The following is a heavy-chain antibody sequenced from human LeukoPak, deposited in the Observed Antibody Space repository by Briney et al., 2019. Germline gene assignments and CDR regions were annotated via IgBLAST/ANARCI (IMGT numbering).Heavy chain of an antibody. D-gene: IGHD2-2*01. CDR2: ISGSGGST. CDR1: GFTFSSYA. Sequence: GGSLRLSCAASGFTFSSYAMSWVRQAPGKGLEWVSAISGSGGSTYYADSVKGRFTISRDNSKNTLYLQMNSLRAEDTAVYYCAKGVPPDIVVVPAAVPATDYWGQGTLVTVSS. J-gene: IGHJ4*02. V-gene: IGHV3-23*01. CDR3: AKGVPPDIVVVPAAVPATDY.